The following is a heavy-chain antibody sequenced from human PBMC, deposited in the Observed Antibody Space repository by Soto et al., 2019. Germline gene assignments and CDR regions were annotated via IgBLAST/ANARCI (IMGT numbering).Heavy chain of an antibody. CDR2: IYYSGST. Sequence: SETLSLTGTVSGGSISSYYWSWIRQPPGKGLEWIGYIYYSGSTNYNPSLKSRVTISVDTSKNQFSLKLSSVTAADTAVYYCARAIVVEYSYGFGVYGMDVWGQGTTVTVSS. J-gene: IGHJ6*02. CDR1: GGSISSYY. CDR3: ARAIVVEYSYGFGVYGMDV. V-gene: IGHV4-59*01. D-gene: IGHD5-18*01.